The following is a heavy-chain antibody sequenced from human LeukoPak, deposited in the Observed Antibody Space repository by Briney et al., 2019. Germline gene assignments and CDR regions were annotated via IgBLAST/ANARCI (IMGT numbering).Heavy chain of an antibody. Sequence: TSETLSLTCAVYGGSFSGYHWSWIRQSPGEGLEWLGGINHSGTTSYNPSLKSRVTISVDTSKNQFSLKLTSVTAADTAVYYCARGGDDFWSVEYFQHWGQGTLVTVSS. J-gene: IGHJ1*01. D-gene: IGHD3-3*01. CDR1: GGSFSGYH. CDR2: INHSGTT. CDR3: ARGGDDFWSVEYFQH. V-gene: IGHV4-34*01.